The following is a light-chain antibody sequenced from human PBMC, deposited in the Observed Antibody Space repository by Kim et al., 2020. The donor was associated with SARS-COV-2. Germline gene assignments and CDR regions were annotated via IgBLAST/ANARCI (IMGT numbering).Light chain of an antibody. CDR3: QQYYSTPPS. V-gene: IGKV4-1*01. CDR1: QTVLYNSNNKNY. CDR2: WAS. Sequence: DIVMTQSLDSLAVSLGERATLNCKSSQTVLYNSNNKNYLAWYQQKPGQAPKLLSYWASIRESGVSDRFSGRGSETDFTLTISSLQAEDVAVYYCQQYYSTPPSFGQGTKLEI. J-gene: IGKJ2*03.